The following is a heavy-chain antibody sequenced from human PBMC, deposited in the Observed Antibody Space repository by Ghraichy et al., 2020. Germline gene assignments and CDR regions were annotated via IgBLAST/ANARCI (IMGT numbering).Heavy chain of an antibody. D-gene: IGHD6-13*01. J-gene: IGHJ4*02. CDR3: ARDLGATGTLSFFDY. CDR2: SSAYNGNT. CDR1: GYSFTSFG. Sequence: ASVKVSCKASGYSFTSFGISWLRQAPGQGLEWMGWSSAYNGNTKYAQKIQDRVTMTTDTSTSTAYMELRSLRSDDTAVYYCARDLGATGTLSFFDYWGQGTLVTVPS. V-gene: IGHV1-18*01.